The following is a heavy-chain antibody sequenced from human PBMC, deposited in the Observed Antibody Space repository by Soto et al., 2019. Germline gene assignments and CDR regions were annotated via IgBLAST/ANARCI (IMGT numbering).Heavy chain of an antibody. D-gene: IGHD1-26*01. CDR1: GFSPRDSKVG. CDR2: IFWNGEK. V-gene: IGHV2-26*01. CDR3: AHLRQWEGAHSYDY. J-gene: IGHJ4*02. Sequence: QVTLKESGPVLVKPTETLTLTCAVSGFSPRDSKVGVSWIRQPPGKALEWLAHIFWNGEKSYSTSLERRLTISKDPCEGQVVLTMTNMDPVDTATYFCAHLRQWEGAHSYDYWGRGTRVTVSS.